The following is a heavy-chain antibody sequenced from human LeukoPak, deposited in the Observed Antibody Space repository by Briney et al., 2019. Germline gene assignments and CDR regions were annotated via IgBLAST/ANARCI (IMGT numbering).Heavy chain of an antibody. D-gene: IGHD3-10*01. CDR1: GFTFSSYG. CDR2: IRYDGSNK. V-gene: IGHV3-30*02. Sequence: GGSPRLSCAASGFTFSSYGMHWVRQAPGKGLEWVAFIRYDGSNKYYADSVKGRFTISRDNSKNTLYLQMNSLRAEDTAVYYCAKSGGYYGSGSYYDQWYWGQGTLVTVSS. J-gene: IGHJ4*02. CDR3: AKSGGYYGSGSYYDQWY.